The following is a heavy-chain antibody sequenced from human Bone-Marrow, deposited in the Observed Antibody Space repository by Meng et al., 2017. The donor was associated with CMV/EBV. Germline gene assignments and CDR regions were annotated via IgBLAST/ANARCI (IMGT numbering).Heavy chain of an antibody. CDR1: GYTFTGYY. CDR3: ASPAVRASGGAFDY. J-gene: IGHJ4*02. CDR2: INPNSGDT. D-gene: IGHD3-16*01. Sequence: ASVKVSCKASGYTFTGYYMNWVRQAPGQGLEWMGWINPNSGDTNYAQKFQGRVTMTRDTSITTAYMELTSLRSDDTAVYYCASPAVRASGGAFDYRGQGTLVTVSS. V-gene: IGHV1-2*02.